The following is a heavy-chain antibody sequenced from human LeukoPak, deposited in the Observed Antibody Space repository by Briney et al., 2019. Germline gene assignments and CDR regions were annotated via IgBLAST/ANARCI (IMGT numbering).Heavy chain of an antibody. J-gene: IGHJ5*02. CDR1: GGSISSYY. CDR3: ARAARDPYSSSRRWSDP. V-gene: IGHV4-59*01. CDR2: IYYSGST. D-gene: IGHD6-13*01. Sequence: SETLSLTCTVSGGSISSYYWSWIRQPPGKGLEWIGYIYYSGSTNYNPSLKSRVTISVDTSKNQFSLKLSSVTAADTAVYYCARAARDPYSSSRRWSDPWGQGTLVTVSS.